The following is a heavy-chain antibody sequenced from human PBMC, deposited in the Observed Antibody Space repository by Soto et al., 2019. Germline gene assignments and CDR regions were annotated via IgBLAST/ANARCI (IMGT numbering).Heavy chain of an antibody. J-gene: IGHJ1*01. V-gene: IGHV1-18*01. D-gene: IGHD1-7*01. CDR1: GYTFTSYG. Sequence: ASVKVSCKASGYTFTSYGISWVRQAPGQGLEWMGWISAYNGNTNYAQKLQGRVTMTTDTSTSTAYMELRSLRSDDTAVYYCARVLFTAGNWNSDDDHRQYFPHWAQGTLVTVSS. CDR3: ARVLFTAGNWNSDDDHRQYFPH. CDR2: ISAYNGNT.